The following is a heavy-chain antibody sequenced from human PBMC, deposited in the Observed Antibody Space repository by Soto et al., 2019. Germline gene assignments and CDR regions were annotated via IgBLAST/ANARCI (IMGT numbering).Heavy chain of an antibody. Sequence: ASVKFSCNFSRYTPTELSMHWVRQAPGNWLEWMGGFDPEDGETIYAQKFQGRVTMTEDTSTDTAYMELSSLRSEDMAVYYCATEPCWGGAGGGSYYYYGMDVWGQGTTVTVSS. D-gene: IGHD2-15*01. CDR3: ATEPCWGGAGGGSYYYYGMDV. J-gene: IGHJ6*02. CDR1: RYTPTELS. V-gene: IGHV1-24*01. CDR2: FDPEDGET.